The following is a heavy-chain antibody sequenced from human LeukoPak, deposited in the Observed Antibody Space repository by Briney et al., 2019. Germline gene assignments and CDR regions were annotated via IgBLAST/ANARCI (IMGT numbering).Heavy chain of an antibody. J-gene: IGHJ4*02. V-gene: IGHV3-23*01. CDR3: AKVGIEQWLSQGQFFDY. CDR2: ISGSGDNT. D-gene: IGHD6-19*01. CDR1: GFTFSTYG. Sequence: GGSLRLSCAASGFTFSTYGMSWVRQAPGKGLEWVSGISGSGDNTHYADSVKGRFTISRDNSKNTLYLQMNSLRAEDTAVYYCAKVGIEQWLSQGQFFDYWGQGTLVTVSS.